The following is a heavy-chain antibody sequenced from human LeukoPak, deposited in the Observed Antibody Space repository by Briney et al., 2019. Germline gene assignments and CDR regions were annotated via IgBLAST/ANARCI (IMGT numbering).Heavy chain of an antibody. Sequence: SETLSLTCTVSGGSISSGGYYWSWLRQHPGKGLEWIGYIYYSGSTYYNPSLKSRVTISVDTSKNQFSLKLSSVTAADTAVYYCARARGVRGVIRTFADPWGQGTLVTVSS. J-gene: IGHJ5*02. D-gene: IGHD3-10*01. CDR3: ARARGVRGVIRTFADP. V-gene: IGHV4-31*03. CDR2: IYYSGST. CDR1: GGSISSGGYY.